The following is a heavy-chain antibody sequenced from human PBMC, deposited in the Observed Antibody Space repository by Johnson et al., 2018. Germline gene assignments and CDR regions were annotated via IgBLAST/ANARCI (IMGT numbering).Heavy chain of an antibody. V-gene: IGHV3-33*01. J-gene: IGHJ3*02. CDR3: TTQYSSGWYVAFDI. CDR2: IWYDGSNK. D-gene: IGHD6-19*01. CDR1: GFTFSSYG. Sequence: QVQLVQSGGGVVQPGRSLRLSCAASGFTFSSYGMHWVRQAPGKGLEWVAVIWYDGSNKYYADSVKGRFTISRNNSKNTLYLQMNSLRAEDTAVYYCTTQYSSGWYVAFDIWGQGTMVTVSS.